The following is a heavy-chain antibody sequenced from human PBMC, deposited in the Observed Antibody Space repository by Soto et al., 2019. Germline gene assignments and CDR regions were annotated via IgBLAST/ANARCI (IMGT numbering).Heavy chain of an antibody. J-gene: IGHJ4*02. CDR1: GVSISTSNW. CDR2: MLHSGAT. CDR3: AKSVGWYAIDS. Sequence: QVQLQALGPGLVKPSGTLSLTCAVSGVSISTSNWWGWVRQSPGKGLEWIGDMLHSGATNYNPSLKSRVTISVDKSKNQFSLKLNSVTAADTAVYYCAKSVGWYAIDSWGQGTLVIVSS. D-gene: IGHD6-19*01. V-gene: IGHV4-4*02.